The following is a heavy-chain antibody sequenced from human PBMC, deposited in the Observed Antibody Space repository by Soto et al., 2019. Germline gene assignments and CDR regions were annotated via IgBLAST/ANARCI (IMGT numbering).Heavy chain of an antibody. J-gene: IGHJ4*02. CDR2: ISGSGGST. CDR1: GFTFSSYA. V-gene: IGHV3-23*01. CDR3: ANIPLYRGSYYGPGGGDY. Sequence: EVQLLESGGGLVQPGGSLRLSCATSGFTFSSYAMSWVRQAPGKGLEWVSAISGSGGSTYYADSVKGRFTISRDNSKNTLYLQMNRVRAEDTAVYYCANIPLYRGSYYGPGGGDYWGQGTLVTVSS. D-gene: IGHD1-26*01.